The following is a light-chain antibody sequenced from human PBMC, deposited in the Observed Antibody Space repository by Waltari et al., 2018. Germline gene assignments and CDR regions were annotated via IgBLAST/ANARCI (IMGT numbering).Light chain of an antibody. CDR1: QSITSN. CDR2: GAS. CDR3: QQYNNWLPLT. J-gene: IGKJ4*01. V-gene: IGKV3-15*01. Sequence: EIVLTQSPVILSVSPGERTTLSCRASQSITSNLAWYQQKPGQSPRLLIYGASIRAAGIPARFSGSGSGTEFTLTISSLQSEDFAVYYCQQYNNWLPLTFGGGTKVVIK.